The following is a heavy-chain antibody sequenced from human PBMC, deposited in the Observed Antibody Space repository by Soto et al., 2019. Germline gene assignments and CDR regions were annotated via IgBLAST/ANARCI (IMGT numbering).Heavy chain of an antibody. CDR2: INSDGSST. CDR1: GFTFSSDG. J-gene: IGHJ4*02. D-gene: IGHD2-15*01. V-gene: IGHV3-74*01. Sequence: EVQQVESGGGLVQPGGSLRLSCAVSGFTFSSDGMHWFRQAPGKGLVWVSRINSDGSSTSYADSVKGRFTISRDNAKNTLYLPMNSLRAEDTAVYYCVSTVVTGYWGQGTLVTVSS. CDR3: VSTVVTGY.